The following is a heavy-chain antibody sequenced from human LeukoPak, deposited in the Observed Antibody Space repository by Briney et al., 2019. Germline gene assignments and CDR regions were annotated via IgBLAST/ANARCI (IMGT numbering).Heavy chain of an antibody. J-gene: IGHJ4*02. D-gene: IGHD2-15*01. CDR3: ARVYCSGGSCYPDY. Sequence: SETLSLTCTVSGGSISSYYWSWIRQPAGKGLEWIGRIYTSGSTNYNPSLKSRVTMSVDTSKNQFSLKLSPVTAADTAVYYCARVYCSGGSCYPDYWGQGTLVTVSS. CDR1: GGSISSYY. CDR2: IYTSGST. V-gene: IGHV4-4*07.